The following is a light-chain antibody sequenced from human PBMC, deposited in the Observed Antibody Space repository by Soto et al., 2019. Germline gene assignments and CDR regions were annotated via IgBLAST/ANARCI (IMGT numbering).Light chain of an antibody. CDR2: GAS. CDR1: QSVSSSY. Sequence: EIVLPQSPGTLSLSPGERATLSCRASQSVSSSYLAWYQQKPGQAPRLLIYGASNRATGIPDRFSGSGSGTDFTLTISRLEPEEFSVYYCHQYGTSPETFGQGTKVEIK. CDR3: HQYGTSPET. J-gene: IGKJ1*01. V-gene: IGKV3-20*01.